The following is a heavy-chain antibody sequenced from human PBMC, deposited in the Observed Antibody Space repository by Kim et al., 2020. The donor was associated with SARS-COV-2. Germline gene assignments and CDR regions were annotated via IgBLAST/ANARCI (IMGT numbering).Heavy chain of an antibody. CDR1: GFTFSSYA. CDR2: ISGSGGST. CDR3: AKDRGGYSSGWYKGGYYFDY. V-gene: IGHV3-23*01. J-gene: IGHJ4*02. Sequence: GGSLRLSCAASGFTFSSYAMSWVRQAPGKGLEWVSAISGSGGSTYFADSVKGRFTISRDSSKNTLYLQMNSLRAEDTAVYYCAKDRGGYSSGWYKGGYYFDYSGQGTLVTVSS. D-gene: IGHD6-19*01.